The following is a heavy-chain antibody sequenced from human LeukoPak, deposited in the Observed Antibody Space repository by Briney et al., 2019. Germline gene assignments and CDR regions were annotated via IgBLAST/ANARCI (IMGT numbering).Heavy chain of an antibody. CDR1: GFTSSSSA. D-gene: IGHD6-19*01. V-gene: IGHV3-23*01. CDR3: AKDHGNNGWEFDY. CDR2: IVGRDDTT. J-gene: IGHJ4*02. Sequence: GGSLRLSCAASGFTSSSSAMSWVRQAPGKGLEWVSTIVGRDDTTYYADSVRGRFTISRDISKNTLYLQMNSLRADDTAVYYCAKDHGNNGWEFDYWGQGTLVTVSS.